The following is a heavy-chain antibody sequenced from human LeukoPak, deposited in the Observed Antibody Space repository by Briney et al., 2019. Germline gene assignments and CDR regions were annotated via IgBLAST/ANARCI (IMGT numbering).Heavy chain of an antibody. J-gene: IGHJ4*02. D-gene: IGHD6-19*01. CDR2: IIPIFGTA. CDR3: ASREPGIAVAGTLGDY. CDR1: GGTFSSYA. V-gene: IGHV1-69*13. Sequence: GASVKVSCKASGGTFSSYAISWVRQAPGQGLEWMGGIIPIFGTANYAQKFQGRVTITADESTSTAYMELSSLRSEDTAVYYCASREPGIAVAGTLGDYWGQGTLVTVSP.